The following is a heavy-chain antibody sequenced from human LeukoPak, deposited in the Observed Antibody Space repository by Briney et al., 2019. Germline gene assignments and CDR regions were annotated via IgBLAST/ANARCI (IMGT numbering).Heavy chain of an antibody. V-gene: IGHV3-23*01. Sequence: GASLRLSCAASGFTFSSYAMSWVRQAPGKGLEWVSAISGSGGSTYYADSVKGRFTISRDNSKNTLYLQMNSLRVEDTAVYYCAKDGRGATMFYYGMDVWGQGTTVTVSS. CDR1: GFTFSSYA. CDR3: AKDGRGATMFYYGMDV. D-gene: IGHD1-26*01. CDR2: ISGSGGST. J-gene: IGHJ6*02.